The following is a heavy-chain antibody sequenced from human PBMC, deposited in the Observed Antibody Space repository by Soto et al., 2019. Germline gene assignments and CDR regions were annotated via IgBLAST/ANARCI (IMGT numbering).Heavy chain of an antibody. J-gene: IGHJ4*02. CDR3: ARLKAGNFDY. CDR1: GFTFSIYS. V-gene: IGHV3-7*02. Sequence: GGSLRLSCAASGFTFSIYSMNWVRQAPGKGLEWVANIKQDGSEKYYVDSVKGRFTISRDNAKNSLYLQMNSLRAEDTAVYYCARLKAGNFDYWGQGTLVTVSS. D-gene: IGHD6-13*01. CDR2: IKQDGSEK.